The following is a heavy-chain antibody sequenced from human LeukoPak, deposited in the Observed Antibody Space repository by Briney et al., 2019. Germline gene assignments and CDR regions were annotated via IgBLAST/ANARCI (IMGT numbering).Heavy chain of an antibody. D-gene: IGHD3-16*01. CDR2: INSDGSST. CDR1: GFTFSSYW. CDR3: ARGRLGGSLDY. V-gene: IGHV3-74*01. J-gene: IGHJ4*02. Sequence: GGSLRLSCAASGFTFSSYWMHWVRQAPGKGLVWVSRINSDGSSTNYADSVKGRFTISRDNAKNTLYLQMNSLRAEDTAVYYCARGRLGGSLDYWGQGTLVTVSS.